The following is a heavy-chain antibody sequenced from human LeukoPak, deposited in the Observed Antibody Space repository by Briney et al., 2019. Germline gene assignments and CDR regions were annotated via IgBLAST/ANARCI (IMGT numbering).Heavy chain of an antibody. J-gene: IGHJ1*01. CDR3: ARVGSSSWYFQH. Sequence: SETLSLTCTVSGGSISSYYWSWIRQPPGKGLEWIGYIYYSGSTNYNPSLKSRVTISVDTSKNQFSLKLSSVTAADTAVYYCARVGSSSWYFQHWGQGTLVTVSS. CDR2: IYYSGST. CDR1: GGSISSYY. V-gene: IGHV4-59*01. D-gene: IGHD6-13*01.